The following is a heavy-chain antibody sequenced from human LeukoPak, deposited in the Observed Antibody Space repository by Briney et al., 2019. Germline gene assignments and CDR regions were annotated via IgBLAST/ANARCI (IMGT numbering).Heavy chain of an antibody. Sequence: SVKVSCKASGGTFSSYAISWVRQAPGQGLEWMGGIIPIFGTANYAQEFQGRVTITADESTSTAYMELSSLRSEDTAVYYCARGSGPAYYYYYGMDVWGQGTTVTVSS. D-gene: IGHD6-25*01. CDR3: ARGSGPAYYYYYGMDV. J-gene: IGHJ6*02. CDR1: GGTFSSYA. CDR2: IIPIFGTA. V-gene: IGHV1-69*13.